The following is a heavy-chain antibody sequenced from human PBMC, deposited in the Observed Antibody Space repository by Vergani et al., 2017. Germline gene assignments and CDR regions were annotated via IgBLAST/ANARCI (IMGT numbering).Heavy chain of an antibody. D-gene: IGHD3-3*01. CDR2: MSGSGGST. V-gene: IGHV3-23*01. J-gene: IGHJ5*02. CDR3: AKWYYDFWSGYNWFDP. Sequence: EVQLLESGGGLVQPGGSLRLSSPASLFPFPXXSLRSLPPPPGKERLWFSAMSGSGGSTYYADSVKGRFTISRDNSKNTLYLQMNSLRAEDTAVYYCAKWYYDFWSGYNWFDPWGQGTLVTVSS. CDR1: LFPFPXXS.